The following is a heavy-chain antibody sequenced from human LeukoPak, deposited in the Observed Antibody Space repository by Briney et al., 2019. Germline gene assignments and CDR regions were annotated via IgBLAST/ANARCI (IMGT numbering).Heavy chain of an antibody. CDR1: GVSISSYY. Sequence: PSETLSLTCSVYGVSISSYYWSWLRQPPGKGLEWIGYIYTSGSPNYNPSLKSRVTMSVDMSRRQFSLMLSSVTAADTAVYYCARATQRYCSGTTCFPYWFDPWGQGTLVTVSS. V-gene: IGHV4-4*09. CDR2: IYTSGSP. J-gene: IGHJ5*02. D-gene: IGHD2-2*01. CDR3: ARATQRYCSGTTCFPYWFDP.